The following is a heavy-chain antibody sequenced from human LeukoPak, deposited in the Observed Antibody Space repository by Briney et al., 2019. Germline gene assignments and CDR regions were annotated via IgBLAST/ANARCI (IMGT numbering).Heavy chain of an antibody. J-gene: IGHJ3*02. V-gene: IGHV1-46*01. Sequence: ASVKVSCKASGYTFTSYYMHWVRQAPGQGLEWMGIINPSGGNTNYAQKFQGRVTISVDTSKNQFSLKLSSVTAADTAVYYCARGLNCGGDCQGFDIWGQGTMVTVSS. CDR1: GYTFTSYY. D-gene: IGHD2-21*02. CDR3: ARGLNCGGDCQGFDI. CDR2: INPSGGNT.